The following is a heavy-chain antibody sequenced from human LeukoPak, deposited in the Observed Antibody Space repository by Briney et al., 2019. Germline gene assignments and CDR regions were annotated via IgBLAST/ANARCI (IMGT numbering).Heavy chain of an antibody. Sequence: SVKVSCKASGGTFSSYAISWVRQAPGQGLEWMGGIIPILGTANYAQKFQGRVTITADESTSTAYMELSSLRSEDTAVYYCARDIVVVPAAAAYYYYGMDVWGQGTTVTVSS. V-gene: IGHV1-69*13. J-gene: IGHJ6*02. CDR1: GGTFSSYA. D-gene: IGHD2-2*01. CDR2: IIPILGTA. CDR3: ARDIVVVPAAAAYYYYGMDV.